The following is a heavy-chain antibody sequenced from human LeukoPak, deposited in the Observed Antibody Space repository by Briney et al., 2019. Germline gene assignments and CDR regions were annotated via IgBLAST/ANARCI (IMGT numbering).Heavy chain of an antibody. CDR1: GFTFTDYG. D-gene: IGHD3-10*01. CDR3: AKDWGYYVSGTFPHAFDL. Sequence: HPGGSLRLSCVASGFTFTDYGIHWVRQAPGKGLEWVSFIHYDGSNEYYADSVKGRFTVSRDSSKSTVFLQMSSLRPDDTAVYFCAKDWGYYVSGTFPHAFDLWGQGTVLTVSS. CDR2: IHYDGSNE. J-gene: IGHJ3*01. V-gene: IGHV3-30*02.